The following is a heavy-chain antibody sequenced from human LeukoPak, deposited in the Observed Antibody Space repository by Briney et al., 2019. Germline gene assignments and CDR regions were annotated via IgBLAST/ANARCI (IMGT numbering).Heavy chain of an antibody. D-gene: IGHD6-13*01. CDR3: ARGLEGIAAAGTEYWFDP. J-gene: IGHJ5*02. CDR2: IYYTGST. CDR1: GGSIGSYY. Sequence: SETLSLTCAVSGGSIGSYYWSWIRQSPGKGLDWIGYIYYTGSTDYNPSLKSRVTISVDTSKNQFSLRLSSVTAADTAVYYCARGLEGIAAAGTEYWFDPWGQGTLVIVSS. V-gene: IGHV4-59*01.